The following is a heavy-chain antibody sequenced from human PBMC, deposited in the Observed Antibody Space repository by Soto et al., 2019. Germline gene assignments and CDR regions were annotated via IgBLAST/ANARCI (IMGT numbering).Heavy chain of an antibody. CDR3: ASVAGANNYYYYYGMDV. CDR2: IYYSGST. V-gene: IGHV4-39*01. Sequence: SETLSLTCTVSGGSISSSSYYWGWIRQPPGKGLEWIGSIYYSGSTYYNPSLKSRVTISVDTSKNQFSLKLSSVTAADTAVYYCASVAGANNYYYYYGMDVWGQGTTVSVSS. J-gene: IGHJ6*02. CDR1: GGSISSSSYY. D-gene: IGHD6-19*01.